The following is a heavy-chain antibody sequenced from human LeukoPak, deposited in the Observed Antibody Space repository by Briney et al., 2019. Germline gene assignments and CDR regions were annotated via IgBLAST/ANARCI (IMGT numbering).Heavy chain of an antibody. Sequence: SETLSLTCAVYGGSLSGYYWSWIRQPPGKGLEWIGEINHSGSTNYNPSLKSRVTISVDTSKNQFSLKLSSVTAADTAVYYCARERKMTSYYYGMDVWGQGTTVTVSS. CDR3: ARERKMTSYYYGMDV. V-gene: IGHV4-34*01. D-gene: IGHD2-21*02. CDR1: GGSLSGYY. CDR2: INHSGST. J-gene: IGHJ6*02.